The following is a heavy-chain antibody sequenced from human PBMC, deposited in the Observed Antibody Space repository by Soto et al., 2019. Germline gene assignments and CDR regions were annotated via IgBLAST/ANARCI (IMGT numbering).Heavy chain of an antibody. V-gene: IGHV3-30*18. CDR1: GFMFNDYG. CDR2: ISYDGDNK. Sequence: GGSLRLSCEASGFMFNDYGMHWVRQAPGKGLDWVAVISYDGDNKCYAQSVKGRFTISRDNSKNTLFLHMDSLRREDTAVYHCVKGDLDTAVVNSPNAFDFWGQGTMVTVSS. CDR3: VKGDLDTAVVNSPNAFDF. D-gene: IGHD5-18*01. J-gene: IGHJ3*01.